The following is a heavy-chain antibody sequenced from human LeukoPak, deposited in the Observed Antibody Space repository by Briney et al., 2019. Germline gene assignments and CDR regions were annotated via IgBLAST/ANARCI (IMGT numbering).Heavy chain of an antibody. CDR1: GVYIINSGTYY. D-gene: IGHD3-10*01. J-gene: IGHJ5*02. CDR2: VYYTVST. V-gene: IGHV4-39*07. Sequence: PSETLSLTCTVSGVYIINSGTYYWGWIRQPPGKGLEWIGNVYYTVSTFYNPSLKSRVTISVDTSKNQSSLKLSSVTAADTAVYYCARAPHYDSRDNWFDPWGQGTLVTVSS. CDR3: ARAPHYDSRDNWFDP.